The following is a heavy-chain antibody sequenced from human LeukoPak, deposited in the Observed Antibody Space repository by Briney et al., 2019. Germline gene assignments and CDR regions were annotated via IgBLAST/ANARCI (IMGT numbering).Heavy chain of an antibody. CDR2: ISAYNGNT. D-gene: IGHD3-22*01. V-gene: IGHV1-18*01. CDR3: ARSYYDSSGYYTVYYFDY. J-gene: IGHJ4*02. CDR1: GYTFTSYG. Sequence: ASVKVSCKASGYTFTSYGISWVRQAPGQGLEWMGWISAYNGNTNYAQKLQGRVTMTTDTSTSTAYMELRGLRSDDTAVYYCARSYYDSSGYYTVYYFDYWGQGTLVTVSS.